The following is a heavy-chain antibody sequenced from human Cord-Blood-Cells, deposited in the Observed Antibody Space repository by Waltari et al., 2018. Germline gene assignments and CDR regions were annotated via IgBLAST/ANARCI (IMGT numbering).Heavy chain of an antibody. CDR1: GGSISSSRYY. CDR3: ARHIRFLEWLGMNFDY. CDR2: IYYSGST. V-gene: IGHV4-39*01. Sequence: LQLQEAGPGLVKPSETLSLTWTVSGGSISSSRYYWGWIRQPPGKGLEWIGSIYYSGSTYYNPSLKSRVTISVDTSKNQFSLKLSSVTAADTAVYYCARHIRFLEWLGMNFDYWGQGTLVTVSS. D-gene: IGHD3-3*01. J-gene: IGHJ4*02.